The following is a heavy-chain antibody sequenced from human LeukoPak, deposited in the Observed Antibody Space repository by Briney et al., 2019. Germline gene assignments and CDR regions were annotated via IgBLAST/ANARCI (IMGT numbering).Heavy chain of an antibody. CDR1: GGTFSSYA. D-gene: IGHD6-19*01. J-gene: IGHJ3*02. CDR2: IIPIFGTA. V-gene: IGHV1-69*06. CDR3: ARRGIAVAGYAFDI. Sequence: ASVKVSCKASGGTFSSYAISWVRQAPGQGLGWMGGIIPIFGTANYAQKFQGRVTITADKSTSTAYMELSSLRSEDTAVYYCARRGIAVAGYAFDIWGQGTMVTVSS.